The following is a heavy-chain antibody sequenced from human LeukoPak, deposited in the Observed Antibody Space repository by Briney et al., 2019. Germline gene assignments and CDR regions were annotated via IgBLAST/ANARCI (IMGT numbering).Heavy chain of an antibody. CDR2: INEDGSTI. J-gene: IGHJ4*02. CDR3: ARGLIVVRGGDY. V-gene: IGHV3-7*02. CDR1: GFTFNSYW. Sequence: GGSLRLSCEASGFTFNSYWMSWVRQAPGKGLEWVADINEDGSTIYYVNSVKGRFTISRDNAKNSLYLQMNSLRAEDTAVYYCARGLIVVRGGDYWGQGTLVTVSS. D-gene: IGHD3-22*01.